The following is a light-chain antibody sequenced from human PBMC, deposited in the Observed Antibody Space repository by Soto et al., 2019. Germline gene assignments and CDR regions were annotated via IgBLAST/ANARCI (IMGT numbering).Light chain of an antibody. V-gene: IGKV1-5*01. J-gene: IGKJ4*01. CDR2: DAS. CDR1: QNVFTW. Sequence: DIQMTQSPSTLSASVGDRVTITCRASQNVFTWLAWYQHRPGKAPKLLISDASILESGVPSRFSGSGSGTEFTLTITSLQYDDFATYYCQEYNSHSFGGGTKVEIK. CDR3: QEYNSHS.